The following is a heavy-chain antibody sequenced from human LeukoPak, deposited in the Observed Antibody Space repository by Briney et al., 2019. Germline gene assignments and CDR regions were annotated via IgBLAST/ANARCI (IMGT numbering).Heavy chain of an antibody. J-gene: IGHJ4*02. CDR2: IYPGDSDT. Sequence: GESLKISCKGSGYSFTSYWIGWVRQMPGKGLEWMGIIYPGDSDTRYNPSFQGQVTISADKSLSTAYLQWSSLKASDTAMYYCARWGGSSWTHLDFWGQGTLVTVSS. CDR3: ARWGGSSWTHLDF. CDR1: GYSFTSYW. D-gene: IGHD6-13*01. V-gene: IGHV5-51*01.